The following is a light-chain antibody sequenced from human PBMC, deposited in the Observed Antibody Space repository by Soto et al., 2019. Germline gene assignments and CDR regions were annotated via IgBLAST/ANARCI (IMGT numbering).Light chain of an antibody. Sequence: QSALTQPASVSGSPGQWITISCTGTSRDVGSYNLVSWYQLHPGKAPKLMIYEVSNRPSGISNRFSGSKSDNTASLTISGLQAADEADYYCSSYTTSSTYVFGTGTKVTVL. CDR2: EVS. CDR1: SRDVGSYNL. CDR3: SSYTTSSTYV. J-gene: IGLJ1*01. V-gene: IGLV2-14*02.